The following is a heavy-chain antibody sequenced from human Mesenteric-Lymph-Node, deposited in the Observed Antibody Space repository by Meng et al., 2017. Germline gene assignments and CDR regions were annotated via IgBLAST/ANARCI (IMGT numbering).Heavy chain of an antibody. CDR2: ISGNGAST. Sequence: EVQLLESGGGLVQPGGSLRLSCAASGFTFRSFAMSWVRQAPGKGLECVSSISGNGASTYYIDSVKGRFTISRDNSKNTLSLQLNSLRSEDTAVYYCAKDRGFSDYLWFDPWGQGTLVTVSS. CDR1: GFTFRSFA. D-gene: IGHD4-17*01. J-gene: IGHJ5*02. V-gene: IGHV3-23*01. CDR3: AKDRGFSDYLWFDP.